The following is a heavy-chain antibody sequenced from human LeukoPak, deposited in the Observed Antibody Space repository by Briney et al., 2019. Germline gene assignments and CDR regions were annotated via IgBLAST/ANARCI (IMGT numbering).Heavy chain of an antibody. CDR1: GGSISSGGYY. J-gene: IGHJ4*02. Sequence: SETLSLTCTVSGGSISSGGYYWSWIRQHPGKGLEWIGYIYYSGSTYYNPSLKSRVTISVDTSKNQFSLKLSSVTAADTAVYHCARDSGYGDYVDYFDYWGQGTLVTVSS. CDR3: ARDSGYGDYVDYFDY. V-gene: IGHV4-31*03. CDR2: IYYSGST. D-gene: IGHD4-17*01.